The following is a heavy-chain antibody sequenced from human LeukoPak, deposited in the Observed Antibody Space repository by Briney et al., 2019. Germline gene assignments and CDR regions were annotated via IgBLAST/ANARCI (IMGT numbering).Heavy chain of an antibody. CDR2: ISYDGSNK. CDR1: GFTFSSYA. Sequence: PGRSLRLSCAASGFTFSSYAMHWVRQAPGKGLEWVAVISYDGSNKYYADSVKGRFTISRDNSKNTLYLQMNSLRAEDTAVYYCARGSSGWYYYYGMDVWGQGTTVTVSS. CDR3: ARGSSGWYYYYGMDV. D-gene: IGHD6-19*01. J-gene: IGHJ6*02. V-gene: IGHV3-30-3*01.